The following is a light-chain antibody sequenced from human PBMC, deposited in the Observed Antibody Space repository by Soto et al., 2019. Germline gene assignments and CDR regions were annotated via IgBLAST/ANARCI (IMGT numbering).Light chain of an antibody. CDR2: GAS. Sequence: EIVLTHSPGTLSLSPGERATLSCRASQSIDNNYLAWYQQKPGQAPRLVIYGASTRATDIPDRFSASGSATDFTLTISRLEPEDFAVYYCQQYSRAPLTFGQGTKVEI. J-gene: IGKJ1*01. CDR1: QSIDNNY. CDR3: QQYSRAPLT. V-gene: IGKV3-20*01.